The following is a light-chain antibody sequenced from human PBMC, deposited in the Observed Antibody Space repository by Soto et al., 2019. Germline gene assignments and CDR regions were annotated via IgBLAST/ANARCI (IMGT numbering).Light chain of an antibody. CDR2: GTS. Sequence: IVLTQSPGTLSLSPGERATLSCRASQSVSSSYLAWYQQKPGQAPRLLIYGTSNRATGIPDRFSGSGSGTDFTLTISRLEPEDFATYYCQQYNSYSRTFGQGTKVDIK. CDR3: QQYNSYSRT. CDR1: QSVSSSY. J-gene: IGKJ1*01. V-gene: IGKV3-20*01.